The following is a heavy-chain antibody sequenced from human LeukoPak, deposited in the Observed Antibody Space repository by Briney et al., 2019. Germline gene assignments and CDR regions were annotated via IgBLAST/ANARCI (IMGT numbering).Heavy chain of an antibody. CDR3: AGKLWFGELSLNDAFDI. Sequence: GESLKISCKGSGYSFTSYWIGWVRPMPGKGLEWMGIIYPGDSDTRYSPFFQGQVTISADKSISAAYLQWSSLKASDTAMYYCAGKLWFGELSLNDAFDIWGQGTMVTVSS. J-gene: IGHJ3*02. CDR1: GYSFTSYW. CDR2: IYPGDSDT. V-gene: IGHV5-51*01. D-gene: IGHD3-10*01.